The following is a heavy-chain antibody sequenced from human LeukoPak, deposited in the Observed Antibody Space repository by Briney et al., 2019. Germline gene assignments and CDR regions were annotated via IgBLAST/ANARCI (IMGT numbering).Heavy chain of an antibody. D-gene: IGHD6-13*01. CDR1: GFTFSSYA. CDR2: ISSNGGST. Sequence: GSLRLSCAAPGFTFSSYAMHWVRQAPGKGLEYVSAISSNGGSTYYANSVKGRFTISRDNSKNTLYLQMGSLRAEDMAVYYCARALQQQLVPFDYWGQGTLVTVSS. J-gene: IGHJ4*02. V-gene: IGHV3-64*01. CDR3: ARALQQQLVPFDY.